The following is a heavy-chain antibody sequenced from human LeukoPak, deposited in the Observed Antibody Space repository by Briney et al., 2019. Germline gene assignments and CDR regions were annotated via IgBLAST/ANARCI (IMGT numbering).Heavy chain of an antibody. Sequence: SETLSLTCAVYGGSFSGYYWSWIRQPPGKGLEWIGEINHSGSTNYNPSLKSRVTISVDTSKNQFSLKLSSVTAADTAVYYCARKRIVVVPAATYPPYDAFDIWGQGTMVTVSS. D-gene: IGHD2-2*01. J-gene: IGHJ3*02. V-gene: IGHV4-34*01. CDR2: INHSGST. CDR3: ARKRIVVVPAATYPPYDAFDI. CDR1: GGSFSGYY.